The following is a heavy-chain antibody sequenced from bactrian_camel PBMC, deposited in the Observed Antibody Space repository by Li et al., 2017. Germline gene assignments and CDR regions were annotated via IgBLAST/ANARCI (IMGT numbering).Heavy chain of an antibody. CDR1: YSDRYYC. D-gene: IGHD2*01. CDR2: FDSDGTT. V-gene: IGHV3S55*01. CDR3: AADQTTYCSGGFCGPYMY. J-gene: IGHJ4*01. Sequence: ESGGGSVQAGGSLRLSCAASYSDRYYCIVWFRQAPGKEREGVAAFDSDGTTYTSDSVKGRFAISKDNAKNTLYLQMNNLKPEDTAVYYCAADQTTYCSGGFCGPYMYWGQGTQVTVS.